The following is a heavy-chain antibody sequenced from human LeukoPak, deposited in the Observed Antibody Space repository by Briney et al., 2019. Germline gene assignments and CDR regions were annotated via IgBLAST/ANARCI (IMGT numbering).Heavy chain of an antibody. J-gene: IGHJ4*02. CDR1: GGSISSYY. D-gene: IGHD3-22*01. V-gene: IGHV4-59*01. Sequence: PSETLSLTCTVCGGSISSYYWSWIRQPPGKGLEWIGYIHHSGSTNSNPSLKSRVTISVDTSKNQFSLKLSSVTAADTAVYYCARGAYVYYSDSSGYYYFDFWAQGTLVTVSS. CDR2: IHHSGST. CDR3: ARGAYVYYSDSSGYYYFDF.